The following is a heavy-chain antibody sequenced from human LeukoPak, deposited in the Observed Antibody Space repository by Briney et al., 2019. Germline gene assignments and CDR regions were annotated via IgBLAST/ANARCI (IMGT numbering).Heavy chain of an antibody. V-gene: IGHV4-34*01. D-gene: IGHD6-19*01. J-gene: IGHJ4*02. CDR1: GGSFSGYY. Sequence: SETLSLTCAVYGGSFSGYYWSWIRQPPGKGLEWIGEINHSGSTNYNPSLKSRVTMSVDTSKNQFFLKLSSVTAADTAVYYCARVTPAGAWLGYFDYWGQGTLVTVSS. CDR2: INHSGST. CDR3: ARVTPAGAWLGYFDY.